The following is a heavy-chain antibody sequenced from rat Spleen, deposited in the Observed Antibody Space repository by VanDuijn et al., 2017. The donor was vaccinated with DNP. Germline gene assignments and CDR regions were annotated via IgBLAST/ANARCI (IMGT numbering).Heavy chain of an antibody. CDR3: ARHEYNNYYFDY. D-gene: IGHD1-10*01. V-gene: IGHV5-7*01. CDR2: ISYDGSST. CDR1: GFTFSDYN. J-gene: IGHJ2*01. Sequence: EVQLVESGGGLVQPGRSLKLSCAASGFTFSDYNMAWVRQAPKKGLEWVATISYDGSSTYYRDSVKGRFTISRDNAKSTLYLQMDSLRSEDTATYYCARHEYNNYYFDYWGQGVMVTVSS.